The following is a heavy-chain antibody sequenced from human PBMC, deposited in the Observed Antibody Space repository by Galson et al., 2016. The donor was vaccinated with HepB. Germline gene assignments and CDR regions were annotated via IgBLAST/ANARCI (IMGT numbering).Heavy chain of an antibody. CDR3: ARTYYYDTSGYYQVFDI. CDR1: GYTFTTYS. CDR2: ISTYNGNT. V-gene: IGHV1-18*01. Sequence: SVKVSCKASGYTFTTYSISWVRQAPGQGLEWMGWISTYNGNTNYAQKLQGRVTMTTDTSTSTAYMELRSLTSDDTAVYYCARTYYYDTSGYYQVFDIWGQGTMVTVSS. D-gene: IGHD3-22*01. J-gene: IGHJ3*02.